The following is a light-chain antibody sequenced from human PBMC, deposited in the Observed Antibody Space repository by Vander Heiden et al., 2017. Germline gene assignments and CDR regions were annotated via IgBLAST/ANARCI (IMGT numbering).Light chain of an antibody. CDR2: GAS. J-gene: IGKJ2*01. Sequence: DMIMTQSPATLSVSPGERATLSCRASQSVSTNLAWYQQKPGQAPRLLIYGASSRATAIPARLRGSGSGTDFTLTISSLQSEHFAVYYCQQVSSWPYTFGQGTKVEIK. CDR3: QQVSSWPYT. CDR1: QSVSTN. V-gene: IGKV3-15*01.